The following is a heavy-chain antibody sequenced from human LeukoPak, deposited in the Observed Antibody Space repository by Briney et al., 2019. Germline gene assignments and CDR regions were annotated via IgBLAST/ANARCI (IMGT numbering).Heavy chain of an antibody. Sequence: GASVKVSCKASGDTFTTYGITWVRQAPGQGLEWMGWISGYNGNTEYTQKFQGRVAMTRDTSTSTAYMELRSLSSDDTAVYYCARGLSCSGNTCYAAHFDSWGQGTLVTVSS. CDR1: GDTFTTYG. CDR2: ISGYNGNT. CDR3: ARGLSCSGNTCYAAHFDS. V-gene: IGHV1-18*01. D-gene: IGHD2-15*01. J-gene: IGHJ4*02.